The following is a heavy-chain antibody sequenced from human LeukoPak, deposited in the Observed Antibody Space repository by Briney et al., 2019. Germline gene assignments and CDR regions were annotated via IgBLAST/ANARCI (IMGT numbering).Heavy chain of an antibody. CDR2: ISSSSSYI. Sequence: GGSLRLSCAASGFTFSSYSMNWIRQAPGKGLEWVSSISSSSSYIYYADSVKGRFTISRDNAKNTLYLQMNSLRAEDTAVYYCAKTQERIVVVTAFWDYWGQGTLVTVSS. D-gene: IGHD2-21*02. V-gene: IGHV3-21*04. J-gene: IGHJ4*02. CDR3: AKTQERIVVVTAFWDY. CDR1: GFTFSSYS.